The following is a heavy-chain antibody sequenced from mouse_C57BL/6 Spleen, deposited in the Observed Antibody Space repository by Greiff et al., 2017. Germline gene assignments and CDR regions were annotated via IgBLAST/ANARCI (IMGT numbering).Heavy chain of an antibody. CDR1: GYSITSGYY. D-gene: IGHD2-12*01. CDR3: ARRGKGYDGYAMDY. V-gene: IGHV3-6*01. CDR2: ISYDGSN. Sequence: EVQLVESGPGLVKPSQSLSLTCSVTGYSITSGYYWNWIRQFPGNKLEWMGYISYDGSNNYNPSLKNRISITRDTSKNQFFLKLNSVTTEDTATYYCARRGKGYDGYAMDYWGQGTSVTVSS. J-gene: IGHJ4*01.